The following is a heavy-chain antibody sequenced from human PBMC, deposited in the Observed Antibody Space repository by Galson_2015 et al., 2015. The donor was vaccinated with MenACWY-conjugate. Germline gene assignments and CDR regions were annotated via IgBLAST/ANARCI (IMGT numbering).Heavy chain of an antibody. Sequence: SEPLSLTCAVSGGSITTSRYPWAWLRQTPGKGLEWFGTVSHSGKAYYNPSLKRRVSISIDTSKSQFTLRIIYMTAADPAVYYCARDRSNDDYWSGFPGYFFVHWGQVNLATVSS. CDR2: VSHSGKA. D-gene: IGHD3-3*01. CDR3: ARDRSNDDYWSGFPGYFFVH. CDR1: GGSITTSRYP. J-gene: IGHJ4*02. V-gene: IGHV4-39*06.